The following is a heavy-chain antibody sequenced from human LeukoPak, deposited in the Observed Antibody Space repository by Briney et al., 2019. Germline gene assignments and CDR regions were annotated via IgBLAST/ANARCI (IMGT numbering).Heavy chain of an antibody. D-gene: IGHD5-12*01. Sequence: GGSLRLSCAASGFTFSTCAMAWVRQAPGKGLEGVSAVSGSGESIHYADSVKGRFIISRDNSRNTLFLQMNSLRGEDTAVYYCAKANIVATRAYENWGQGALVTVSS. CDR2: VSGSGESI. J-gene: IGHJ4*02. CDR1: GFTFSTCA. V-gene: IGHV3-23*01. CDR3: AKANIVATRAYEN.